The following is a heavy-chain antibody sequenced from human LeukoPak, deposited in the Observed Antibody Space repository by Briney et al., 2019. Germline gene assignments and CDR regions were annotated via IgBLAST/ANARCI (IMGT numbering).Heavy chain of an antibody. CDR3: ASYTKHLVPGYFDY. Sequence: SETLSLTCTVSGGSISSYYWSWIRQPPGKGLEWIGYIYYSGSTNYNPSLKSRVTISVDASKNQFSLKLSSVTAADTAVYYCASYTKHLVPGYFDYWGQGTLVTVSS. D-gene: IGHD6-6*01. CDR1: GGSISSYY. J-gene: IGHJ4*02. CDR2: IYYSGST. V-gene: IGHV4-59*01.